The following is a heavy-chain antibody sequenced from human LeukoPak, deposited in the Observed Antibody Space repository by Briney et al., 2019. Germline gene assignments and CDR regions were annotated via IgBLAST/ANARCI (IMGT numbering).Heavy chain of an antibody. CDR2: IKSKADGETI. Sequence: GGSLRLSCAASGFTFTNAWVNWVRQAPGKGLEWVGRIKSKADGETIDYAAPVKGRFTFSRDDSKNMLYLQMNSLKSEDTAVYYCSTLTSRGLSDSWGQGTLVTVSS. CDR3: STLTSRGLSDS. J-gene: IGHJ4*02. D-gene: IGHD1-20*01. V-gene: IGHV3-15*07. CDR1: GFTFTNAW.